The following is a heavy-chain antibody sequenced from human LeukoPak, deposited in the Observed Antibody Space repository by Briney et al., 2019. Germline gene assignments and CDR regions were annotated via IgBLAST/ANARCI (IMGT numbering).Heavy chain of an antibody. CDR3: AKGNDLGYCSSTSCYRHYYYMDV. J-gene: IGHJ6*03. V-gene: IGHV3-30*02. CDR1: GFTFSSYG. Sequence: GGSLRLSCAASGFTFSSYGMHWVRQAPGKGLEWVAFIRYDGSNKYYADSVKGRFTISRDNSKNTLYLQMNSLRAEDTAVYYCAKGNDLGYCSSTSCYRHYYYMDVWGKGTTVTVSS. D-gene: IGHD2-2*01. CDR2: IRYDGSNK.